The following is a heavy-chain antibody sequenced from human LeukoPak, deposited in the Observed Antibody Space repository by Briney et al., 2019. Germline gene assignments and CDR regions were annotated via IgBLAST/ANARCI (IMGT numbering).Heavy chain of an antibody. CDR1: GFTFSSYE. V-gene: IGHV3-48*03. D-gene: IGHD5-12*01. CDR3: ASGDIVATFDY. CDR2: ISSSGSTI. Sequence: GGSLRLSCAASGFTFSSYEMNWVRQAPGKGLEWVSYISSSGSTIYYADSVKGRFTISRDNAKNSLYLQMNSLRAEDTAVYYCASGDIVATFDYWGQGTLVTVSS. J-gene: IGHJ4*02.